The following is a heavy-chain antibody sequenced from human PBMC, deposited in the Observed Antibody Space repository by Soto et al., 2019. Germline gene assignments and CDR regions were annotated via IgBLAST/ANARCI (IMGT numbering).Heavy chain of an antibody. Sequence: GESLKISCKGSGYSFTSYWISWVRQMPGKGLEWMGRIDPSDSYTNYSPSFQGHVTISADKSISTAYLQWSSLKASDTAMYYCARSLYCSGGSRYSSNYWGQGTLVTVSS. D-gene: IGHD2-15*01. J-gene: IGHJ4*02. CDR1: GYSFTSYW. CDR2: IDPSDSYT. V-gene: IGHV5-10-1*01. CDR3: ARSLYCSGGSRYSSNY.